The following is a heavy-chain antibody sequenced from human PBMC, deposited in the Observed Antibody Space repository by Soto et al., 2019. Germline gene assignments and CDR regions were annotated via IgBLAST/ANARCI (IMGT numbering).Heavy chain of an antibody. CDR1: GGSISSGGYY. Sequence: SETLSLTCTVSGGSISSGGYYWSWIRQHPGKGLEWIGYIYHSGTTYYNPSLKSRVTISVDPSKIQFSLKLSSVTAADTAVYFCARRGYNYSFDYWGQGTLVPVAS. V-gene: IGHV4-31*03. D-gene: IGHD5-12*01. J-gene: IGHJ4*02. CDR2: IYHSGTT. CDR3: ARRGYNYSFDY.